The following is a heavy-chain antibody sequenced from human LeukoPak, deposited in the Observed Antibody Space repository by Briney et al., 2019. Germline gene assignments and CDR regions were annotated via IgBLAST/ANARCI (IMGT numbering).Heavy chain of an antibody. Sequence: SQTLSLTCAVSGGSISSGGYSWSWIRQPPGKGLEWIGEINHSGSTNYNPSLKSRVTISVDTSKNQSSLKLSSVTAADTAVYYCARELWGCSGGSCYFDYWGQGTLVTVSS. CDR1: GGSISSGGYS. D-gene: IGHD2-15*01. V-gene: IGHV4-30-2*01. CDR3: ARELWGCSGGSCYFDY. J-gene: IGHJ4*02. CDR2: INHSGST.